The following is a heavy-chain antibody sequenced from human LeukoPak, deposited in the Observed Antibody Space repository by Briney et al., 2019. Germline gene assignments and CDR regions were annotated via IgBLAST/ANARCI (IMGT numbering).Heavy chain of an antibody. Sequence: SETLSLTCTVSGGSISSYYWSWIRQPPGKGLEWIGYIYYSGSTNYNPSLKSRVTISVDTSKNQFSLKLSSVTAADTAVYYCARMPPPPTAMDYYYYIDVWGKGSTVTVSS. CDR3: ARMPPPPTAMDYYYYIDV. CDR1: GGSISSYY. D-gene: IGHD2-2*01. J-gene: IGHJ6*03. V-gene: IGHV4-59*01. CDR2: IYYSGST.